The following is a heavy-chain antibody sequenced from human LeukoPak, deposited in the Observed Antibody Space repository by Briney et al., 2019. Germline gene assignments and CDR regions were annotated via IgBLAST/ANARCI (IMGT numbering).Heavy chain of an antibody. Sequence: ASVKVSCKASGYTFTSYGISWVRQAPGQGLEWMGWISAYNGNTNYAQKLQGRVTMTTDTSTSTAYMELRSLRFDDTAVYYCARVAIVGATRRGFDYWGQGTLVTVSS. CDR1: GYTFTSYG. D-gene: IGHD1-26*01. J-gene: IGHJ4*02. V-gene: IGHV1-18*01. CDR2: ISAYNGNT. CDR3: ARVAIVGATRRGFDY.